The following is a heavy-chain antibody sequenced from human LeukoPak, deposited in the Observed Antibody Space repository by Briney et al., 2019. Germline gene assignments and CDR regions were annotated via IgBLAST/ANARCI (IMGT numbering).Heavy chain of an antibody. Sequence: SETLSLTCTGSGGSISSYYWSWLRQPPGKGLEWIGYIYYSGSTNYNPSLKSRVTISVDTSKNQFSLKLSSVTAADTAVYYCARDTSLAGIAAESVVWGQGTLVTVSS. D-gene: IGHD6-13*01. CDR3: ARDTSLAGIAAESVV. J-gene: IGHJ4*02. CDR1: GGSISSYY. V-gene: IGHV4-59*01. CDR2: IYYSGST.